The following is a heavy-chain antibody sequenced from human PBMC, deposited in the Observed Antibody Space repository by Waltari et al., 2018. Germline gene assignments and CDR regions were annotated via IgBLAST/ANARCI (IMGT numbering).Heavy chain of an antibody. J-gene: IGHJ4*02. D-gene: IGHD3-3*01. CDR1: GFTFSNAW. CDR2: IKSKTDGGTT. V-gene: IGHV3-15*07. Sequence: EVQLVESGGGLVKPGGSLRLSCAASGFTFSNAWMNWVRQAQGKGLEWVGRIKSKTDGGTTDYAAPVKGRFTISRDDSKNTLYLQMNSLKTEDTAVYYCTSLDYDFWSGIYYFDYWGQGTLVTVSS. CDR3: TSLDYDFWSGIYYFDY.